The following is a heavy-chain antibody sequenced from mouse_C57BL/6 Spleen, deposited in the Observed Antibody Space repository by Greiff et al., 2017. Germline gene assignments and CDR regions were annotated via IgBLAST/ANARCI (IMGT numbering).Heavy chain of an antibody. CDR1: GFTFSDYG. J-gene: IGHJ4*01. V-gene: IGHV5-17*01. CDR2: ISSGSSTI. Sequence: EVQLVESGGGLVKPGGSLKLSCAASGFTFSDYGMHWVRQAPEKGLEWVAYISSGSSTIYYADTVKGRFTISRDNAKNTLFLQMTSLRSEDTAMYYCARYGAYYAKGYRGQRTSVTFAT. CDR3: ARYGAYYAKGY. D-gene: IGHD1-2*01.